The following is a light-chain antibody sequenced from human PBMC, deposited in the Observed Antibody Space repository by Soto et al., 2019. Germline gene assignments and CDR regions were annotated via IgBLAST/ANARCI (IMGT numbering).Light chain of an antibody. CDR1: SSDVGNYKY. CDR2: EVS. J-gene: IGLJ1*01. V-gene: IGLV2-14*01. CDR3: VSYTSSGTDV. Sequence: QSALTQPASVTGSPGQSIAISCAGTSSDVGNYKYVSWYQQHPGKAPKLMIYEVSNRPSGVSNRFSGSKSGNTAYLTIYGIQAEDETDYYCVSYTSSGTDVFGKGTKVTVL.